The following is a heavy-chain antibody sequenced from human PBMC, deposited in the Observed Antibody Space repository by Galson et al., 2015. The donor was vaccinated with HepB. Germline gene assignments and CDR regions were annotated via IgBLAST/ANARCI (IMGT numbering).Heavy chain of an antibody. V-gene: IGHV1-18*04. Sequence: SVKVSCKASGYTFTNYGISWVRLAPGQGLEWMGWISVYNGNTNYAQKLQGRVTMTTDTSTSTAYMELRSLRSDDTAVYYCARTYYYDSSGYYYYFDYWGQGTLVTVSS. CDR3: ARTYYYDSSGYYYYFDY. J-gene: IGHJ4*02. D-gene: IGHD3-22*01. CDR2: ISVYNGNT. CDR1: GYTFTNYG.